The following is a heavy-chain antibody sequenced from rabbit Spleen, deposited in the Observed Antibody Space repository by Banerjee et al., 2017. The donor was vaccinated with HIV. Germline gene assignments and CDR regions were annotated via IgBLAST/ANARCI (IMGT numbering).Heavy chain of an antibody. V-gene: IGHV1S45*01. CDR3: ARDLVAVIGWNFNL. CDR1: GFAFSADYY. Sequence: QEQLMESGGGLVQPEGTLTLTCTASGFAFSADYYICWVRQAPGKGLESIACIYGGVIDSTYYATWAKGRSTFSKPSSTTVTLQLSSLTAVDTATYFCARDLVAVIGWNFNLWGPGTLVTVS. CDR2: IYGGVIDST. D-gene: IGHD1-1*01. J-gene: IGHJ4*01.